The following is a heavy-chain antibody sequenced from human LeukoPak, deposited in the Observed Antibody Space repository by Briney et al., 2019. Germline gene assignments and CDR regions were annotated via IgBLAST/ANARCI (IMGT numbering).Heavy chain of an antibody. CDR2: IYDIGST. Sequence: SETLSLTCTVSPDSVTDYYWSWIRQPVGKGLEWIGYIYDIGSTNYNPSLQSRVTMSVDRSKNQFSLKLTSVTVADTAVYYCARGGSFYYYMDVWGKGTTVTVSS. J-gene: IGHJ6*03. CDR1: PDSVTDYY. V-gene: IGHV4-4*07. D-gene: IGHD3-10*01. CDR3: ARGGSFYYYMDV.